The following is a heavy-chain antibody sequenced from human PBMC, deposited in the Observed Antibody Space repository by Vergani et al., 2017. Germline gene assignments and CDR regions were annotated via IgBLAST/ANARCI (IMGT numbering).Heavy chain of an antibody. CDR3: AKEQDCGGDCYPDY. D-gene: IGHD2-21*02. CDR1: GFTFSSYG. CDR2: IWYDGSNK. Sequence: QVQLVESGGGVVQPGRSLRLSCAAFGFTFSSYGMHWVRQAPGTGLEWVAVIWYDGSNKYYADSVKGRFTISRDNSKNTLYLQMNSLRAEDTAVYYCAKEQDCGGDCYPDYWGQGTLVTVSS. V-gene: IGHV3-33*06. J-gene: IGHJ4*02.